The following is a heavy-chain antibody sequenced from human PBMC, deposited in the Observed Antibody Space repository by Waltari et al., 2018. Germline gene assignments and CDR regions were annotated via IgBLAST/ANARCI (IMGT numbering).Heavy chain of an antibody. V-gene: IGHV3-33*01. J-gene: IGHJ4*02. CDR1: GFSFSTYG. D-gene: IGHD3-22*01. CDR3: ARTSFYYDRKYLDS. CDR2: IWSDGNDK. Sequence: QVQLVESGGGVVQPGRSLRLSGAASGFSFSTYGVHWVRQATGKGLEWVAHIWSDGNDKYYADSVTGRFTISRDNSKNTLYLQMNSLRDDDTAVYYCARTSFYYDRKYLDSWGQGTVVTVSS.